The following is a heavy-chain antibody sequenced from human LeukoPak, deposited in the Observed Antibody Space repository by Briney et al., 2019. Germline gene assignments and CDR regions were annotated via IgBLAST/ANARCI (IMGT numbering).Heavy chain of an antibody. J-gene: IGHJ6*02. CDR2: ISTSGSYI. CDR1: GFTFSTYS. D-gene: IGHD2-2*01. Sequence: GGSLRLSCAASGFTFSTYSMNWVRQAPGKGLEWVSSISTSGSYIYYAESLKGRFTISRDNAKNSLYLQMNSLRAEDTAVYYCARDGGKYCSSTSCYSGYYYGMDVWGQGTTVTVSS. V-gene: IGHV3-21*01. CDR3: ARDGGKYCSSTSCYSGYYYGMDV.